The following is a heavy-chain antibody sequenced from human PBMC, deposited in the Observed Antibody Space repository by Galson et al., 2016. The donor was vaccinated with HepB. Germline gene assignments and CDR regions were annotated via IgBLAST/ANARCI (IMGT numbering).Heavy chain of an antibody. CDR3: AKDISTSSLVVVVTAADY. V-gene: IGHV3-23*01. Sequence: SLRLSCAASGFTFSTYAMTWVRQAPGKGLEWLSGISGIGSTYHADSVKGRFTISRDNSKNTLYLQMNSLRAEDTAIYYCAKDISTSSLVVVVTAADYWGQGTLVTASS. CDR1: GFTFSTYA. D-gene: IGHD2-15*01. CDR2: ISGIGST. J-gene: IGHJ4*02.